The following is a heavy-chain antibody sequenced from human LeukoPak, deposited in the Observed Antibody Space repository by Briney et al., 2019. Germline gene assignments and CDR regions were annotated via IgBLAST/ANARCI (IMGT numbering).Heavy chain of an antibody. CDR2: IIPIFGTA. V-gene: IGHV1-69*13. J-gene: IGHJ3*02. D-gene: IGHD3-16*02. CDR3: ARDRSFPDAFDI. CDR1: GGTFSSYA. Sequence: ASVKVSCKASGGTFSSYATSWVRQAPGQGLEWMGGIIPIFGTANYAQKFQGRVTITADESTSTAYMELSSLRSEDTAVYYCARDRSFPDAFDIWGQGTMVTVSS.